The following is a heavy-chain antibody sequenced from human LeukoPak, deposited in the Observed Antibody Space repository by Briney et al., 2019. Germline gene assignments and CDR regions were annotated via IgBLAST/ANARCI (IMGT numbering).Heavy chain of an antibody. CDR1: GGSISSGNW. D-gene: IGHD3-9*01. V-gene: IGHV4-4*02. CDR2: LYHSGST. CDR3: ARHRYVDRLSPFDQ. J-gene: IGHJ4*02. Sequence: PSGTLSLTCAVTGGSISSGNWWSWVRQPPGKGLEWIGELYHSGSTNYNPSLTSRVTMSVDTSKNQFYLRLSSMSAADTAVYYCARHRYVDRLSPFDQWGQETLVTVSS.